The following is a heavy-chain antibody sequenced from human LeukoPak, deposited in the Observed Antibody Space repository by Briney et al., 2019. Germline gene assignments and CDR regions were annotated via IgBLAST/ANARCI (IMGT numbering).Heavy chain of an antibody. J-gene: IGHJ4*02. D-gene: IGHD1-20*01. Sequence: GGSLRLSCAASGFTFSSYAMSWVRQAPGKGLEWVSAISGSGGSAYYADSVRGRFTISRDNSKNTLYLQMNSLRAEDTAVYYCAKDNYNWNEHTFDYWGQGTLVTVSS. V-gene: IGHV3-23*01. CDR2: ISGSGGSA. CDR3: AKDNYNWNEHTFDY. CDR1: GFTFSSYA.